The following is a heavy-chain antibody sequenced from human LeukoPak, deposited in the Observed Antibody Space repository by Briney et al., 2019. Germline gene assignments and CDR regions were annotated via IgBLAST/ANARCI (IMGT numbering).Heavy chain of an antibody. CDR3: ARDNGNWNYDY. CDR2: ISSSSSTI. CDR1: GFTFSSYS. D-gene: IGHD1-7*01. V-gene: IGHV3-48*04. Sequence: PGGSLRLSCAASGFTFSSYSMNWVRQAPGKGLEWVSYISSSSSTIYYADSVKGRFTISRDNAKNSLYLQMNSLRAEDTAVYYCARDNGNWNYDYWGQGTLVTVSS. J-gene: IGHJ4*02.